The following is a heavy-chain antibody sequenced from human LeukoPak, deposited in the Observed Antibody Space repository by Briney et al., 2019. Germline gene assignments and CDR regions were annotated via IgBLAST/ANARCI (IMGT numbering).Heavy chain of an antibody. CDR2: ISSSSSTI. CDR3: TRVLMITFGGVIAEDDAFDI. D-gene: IGHD3-16*02. CDR1: GFTFSSYS. Sequence: GGSLRLSCAASGFTFSSYSMNWVRQAPGKGLEWVSYISSSSSTIYYADSVKGRFTISRDNAKNSLYLQMNSLKTEDTAVYYCTRVLMITFGGVIAEDDAFDIWGQGTMVTVSS. V-gene: IGHV3-48*04. J-gene: IGHJ3*02.